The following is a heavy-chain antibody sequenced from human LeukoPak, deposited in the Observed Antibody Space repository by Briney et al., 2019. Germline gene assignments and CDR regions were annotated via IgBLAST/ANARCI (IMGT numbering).Heavy chain of an antibody. Sequence: GASVKVSCKASGYTFTSYGISWVRQAPGQGLEWMGIINPSGGSTSYAQKFQGRVTMTRDTSTSTVYMELSSLRSEDTAVYYCARDYYDFWSDYYWFDPWGQGTLVTVSS. D-gene: IGHD3-3*01. CDR3: ARDYYDFWSDYYWFDP. CDR2: INPSGGST. CDR1: GYTFTSYG. V-gene: IGHV1-46*01. J-gene: IGHJ5*02.